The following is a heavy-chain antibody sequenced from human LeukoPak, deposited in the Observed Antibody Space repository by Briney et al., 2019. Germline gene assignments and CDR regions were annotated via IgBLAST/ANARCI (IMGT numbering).Heavy chain of an antibody. V-gene: IGHV4-34*01. Sequence: SETLSLTCAVYGGSFSGYYWSWIRQPPGKGLEWIGEINHCGSTNYNPSLKSRVTISVDTSKNQFSLKLSSVTAADTAVYYCARTKHDFWSGSPKYSDYWGQGTLVTVSS. CDR3: ARTKHDFWSGSPKYSDY. D-gene: IGHD3-3*01. CDR2: INHCGST. CDR1: GGSFSGYY. J-gene: IGHJ4*02.